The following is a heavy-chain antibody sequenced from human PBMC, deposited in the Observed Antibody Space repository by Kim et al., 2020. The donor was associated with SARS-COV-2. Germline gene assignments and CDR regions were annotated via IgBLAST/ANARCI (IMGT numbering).Heavy chain of an antibody. J-gene: IGHJ3*02. D-gene: IGHD1-26*01. Sequence: NYGPKFTGRATLTADDCTSTAYMELSRLGSEDTAVYYCAREWADRTAFDIWGQGTMVTVSS. CDR3: AREWADRTAFDI. V-gene: IGHV1-69*01.